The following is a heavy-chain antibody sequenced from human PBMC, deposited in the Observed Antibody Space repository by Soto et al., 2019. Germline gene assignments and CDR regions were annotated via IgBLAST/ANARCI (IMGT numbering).Heavy chain of an antibody. V-gene: IGHV3-48*03. CDR3: ARDFRERWLQLLGYFDY. J-gene: IGHJ4*02. D-gene: IGHD5-12*01. CDR2: ISSSGSTI. CDR1: GFTFSSYE. Sequence: EVQLVESGGGLVQPGGSLRLSCAASGFTFSSYEMNWVRQAPGKGLEWVSYISSSGSTIYYADSVKGRFTISRDNAKNSLYRQMNSLRAEDTAVYYCARDFRERWLQLLGYFDYWGQGTLVTVSS.